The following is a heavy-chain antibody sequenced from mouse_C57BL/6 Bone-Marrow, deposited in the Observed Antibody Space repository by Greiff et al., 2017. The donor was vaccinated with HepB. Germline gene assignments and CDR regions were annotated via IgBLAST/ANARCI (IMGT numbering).Heavy chain of an antibody. Sequence: QVQLQQSGPELVKPGASVKISCKASGYSFTSYYIHWVKQRPGQGLEWIGWINPGSGNTKYNEKFKGKATLTADKSSSTAYMQLSSLTSEDSAVYYCARGRYYGSSYRGYFDDWGQGTTLTVAS. CDR3: ARGRYYGSSYRGYFDD. J-gene: IGHJ2*01. V-gene: IGHV1-66*01. D-gene: IGHD1-1*01. CDR1: GYSFTSYY. CDR2: INPGSGNT.